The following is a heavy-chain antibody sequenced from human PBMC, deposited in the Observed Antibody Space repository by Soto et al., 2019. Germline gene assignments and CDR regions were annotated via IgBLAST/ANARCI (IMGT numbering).Heavy chain of an antibody. Sequence: ASVKVSCKASGYTFTGYYMHWVRQAPGQGLEWMGWINPNSGGTNYAQKFQGWVTMTRDTPINTAYMELSRLRSDDTAVYYCASSGYSGYDLAYWGQGTLVTVSS. J-gene: IGHJ4*02. CDR2: INPNSGGT. CDR1: GYTFTGYY. D-gene: IGHD5-12*01. CDR3: ASSGYSGYDLAY. V-gene: IGHV1-2*04.